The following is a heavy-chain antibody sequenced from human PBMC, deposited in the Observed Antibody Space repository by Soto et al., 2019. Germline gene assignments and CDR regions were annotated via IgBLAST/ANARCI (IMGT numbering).Heavy chain of an antibody. CDR2: ISGSGGST. J-gene: IGHJ4*02. CDR3: ATDYSSTGYGLVY. Sequence: LRLSCAASGFTFSSYAMSWVRQAPGKGLEWVSAISGSGGSTYYADSVKGRFTISRDNSKNTLYLQMSSLRVEDTAVYYCATDYSSTGYGLVYWGQGALVTVSS. CDR1: GFTFSSYA. V-gene: IGHV3-23*01. D-gene: IGHD6-19*01.